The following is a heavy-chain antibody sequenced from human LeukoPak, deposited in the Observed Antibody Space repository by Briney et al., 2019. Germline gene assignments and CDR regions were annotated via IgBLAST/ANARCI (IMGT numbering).Heavy chain of an antibody. V-gene: IGHV4-39*01. CDR2: FYYTGST. CDR3: ARHPGGYSYGPFDY. CDR1: GDSITSSSYY. D-gene: IGHD5-18*01. J-gene: IGHJ4*02. Sequence: SETLSLTCAVSGDSITSSSYYWGWIRQPPGKGLEWIGNFYYTGSTYYNPSLKSRVTISVDTSKNQFSLKLSSVTAADTAVYYCARHPGGYSYGPFDYWGQGTLVTFSS.